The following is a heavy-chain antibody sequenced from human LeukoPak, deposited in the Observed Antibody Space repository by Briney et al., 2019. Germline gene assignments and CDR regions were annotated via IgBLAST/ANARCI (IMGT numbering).Heavy chain of an antibody. CDR3: ARVRGVTTTDY. CDR2: INHSGST. J-gene: IGHJ4*02. CDR1: GGSFIGYY. V-gene: IGHV4-34*01. Sequence: SETLSLTCAVYGGSFIGYYWSWIRQPPGKGLEWIGEINHSGSTNYNPSLKSRVTISVDTSKNQFSLKLSSVTAADTAVYYCARVRGVTTTDYWGQGTLVTVSS. D-gene: IGHD3-10*01.